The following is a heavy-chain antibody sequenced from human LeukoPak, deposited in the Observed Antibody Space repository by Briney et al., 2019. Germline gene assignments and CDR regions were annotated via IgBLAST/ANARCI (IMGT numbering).Heavy chain of an antibody. Sequence: PGWSLTLSCEVSGFPVRSRYMTWVRQAPGKGLECVSVIYSGGTTYYIDSVKDRFTISRDNSKSTMYLEMNNLRVEDTAVYYCASLEGGPTDGRWGQGTLVTVSS. D-gene: IGHD1-26*01. CDR3: ASLEGGPTDGR. V-gene: IGHV3-53*01. J-gene: IGHJ4*03. CDR2: IYSGGTT. CDR1: GFPVRSRY.